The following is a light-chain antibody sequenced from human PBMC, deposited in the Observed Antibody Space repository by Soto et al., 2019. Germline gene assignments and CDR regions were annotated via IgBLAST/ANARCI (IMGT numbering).Light chain of an antibody. CDR1: QVISSW. CDR3: QQTTSFPLT. J-gene: IGKJ4*01. V-gene: IGKV1-12*01. CDR2: AAS. Sequence: DIQMTQSPSFVSASVGDRVTITCWASQVISSWLAWYQHKPGRAPKLLIHAASSLESGVPSRFSGSGSGTDFTLTISSLQPEDFATYYCQQTTSFPLTFGGGTKVEIK.